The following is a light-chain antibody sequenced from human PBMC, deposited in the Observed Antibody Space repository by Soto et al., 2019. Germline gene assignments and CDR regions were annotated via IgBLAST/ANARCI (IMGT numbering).Light chain of an antibody. CDR3: QSYDSSKTPVV. V-gene: IGLV6-57*04. CDR2: EDN. CDR1: SGSIASNY. Sequence: NFMLTQPHSVSESPGKTVTISCTRSSGSIASNYVQWYQQRPGSAPTTVIYEDNQRPSGVPDRFSGSIDSSSNSASLTISGLKTEDEADYYCQSYDSSKTPVVFGGGTKLTVL. J-gene: IGLJ2*01.